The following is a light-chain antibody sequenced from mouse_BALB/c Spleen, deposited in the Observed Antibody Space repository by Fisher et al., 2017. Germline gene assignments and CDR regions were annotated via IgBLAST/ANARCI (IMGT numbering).Light chain of an antibody. J-gene: IGKJ2*01. CDR2: GTS. CDR1: SSVSSSY. V-gene: IGKV4-57-1*01. Sequence: DIVITQTTAIMSASPGEKVTMTCRASSSVSSSYLHWYQQKSGISPKPWIYGTSNLASGVPARFSGSGSGNSYSLTISSMEAEDAATYYCQQYHSYPYTFGGGTKLEIK. CDR3: QQYHSYPYT.